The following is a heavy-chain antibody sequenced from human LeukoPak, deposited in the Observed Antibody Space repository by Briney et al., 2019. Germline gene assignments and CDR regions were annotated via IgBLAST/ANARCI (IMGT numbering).Heavy chain of an antibody. V-gene: IGHV3-11*06. Sequence: GGSLRLSCAASAFTFSDYDMSWIRQAPGKGLEWVSYISSSGTYTNNADSVKGRFTISRDNAKNLLYLQMNSLKAEDTALYYCARSTGPVALYYFDSWGQGTLVTVSS. D-gene: IGHD2-2*01. CDR2: ISSSGTYT. CDR1: AFTFSDYD. CDR3: ARSTGPVALYYFDS. J-gene: IGHJ4*02.